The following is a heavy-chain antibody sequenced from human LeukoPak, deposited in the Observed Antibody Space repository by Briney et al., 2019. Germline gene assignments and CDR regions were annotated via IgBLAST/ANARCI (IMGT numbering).Heavy chain of an antibody. V-gene: IGHV4-39*01. D-gene: IGHD3-10*01. Sequence: PSETLSLTCTVSGGSISSSSYYWGWIRQPPGKGLEWIGSIYYSGSTYYNPSLKSRVTISVDTSKHQFSLKLSSVTAADTAVYYCARVYGSGSYYNGYYYYYMDVWGKGTTVTISS. CDR2: IYYSGST. CDR3: ARVYGSGSYYNGYYYYYMDV. CDR1: GGSISSSSYY. J-gene: IGHJ6*03.